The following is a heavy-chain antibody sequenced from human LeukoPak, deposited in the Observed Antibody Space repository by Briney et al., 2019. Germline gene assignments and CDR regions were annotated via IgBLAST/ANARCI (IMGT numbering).Heavy chain of an antibody. V-gene: IGHV6-1*01. CDR3: ARAADIVVVPAAMQGERRSPPYYFDY. D-gene: IGHD2-2*01. CDR1: GDSVSSNSAA. Sequence: SQTLSLTCAISGDSVSSNSAAWNWIRQSPSRGLEWLGRTYYRSKWYNDYAVSVKSRITINPDTSKNQFSLQLNSVTPEDTAVYYCARAADIVVVPAAMQGERRSPPYYFDYWGQGTLVTVSS. J-gene: IGHJ4*02. CDR2: TYYRSKWYN.